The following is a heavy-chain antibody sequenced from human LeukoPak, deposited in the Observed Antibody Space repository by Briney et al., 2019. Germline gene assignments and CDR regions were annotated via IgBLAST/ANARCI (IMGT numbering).Heavy chain of an antibody. CDR2: IYTSGST. J-gene: IGHJ4*02. Sequence: SETLSLTCTVSGGSISIGSYYWSWIRQPAGKGLEWIGRIYTSGSTNYNPSLKSRVTISVDTSKNQFSLKLSSVTAADTAVYYCARVGYCSSTSCYYYFDYWGQGTLVTVSS. V-gene: IGHV4-61*02. D-gene: IGHD2-2*01. CDR1: GGSISIGSYY. CDR3: ARVGYCSSTSCYYYFDY.